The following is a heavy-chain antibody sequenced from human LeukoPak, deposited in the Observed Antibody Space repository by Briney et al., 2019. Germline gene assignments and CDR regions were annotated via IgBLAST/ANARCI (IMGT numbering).Heavy chain of an antibody. CDR3: ATNKTMMAAAGSFGP. V-gene: IGHV4-39*01. J-gene: IGHJ5*02. CDR2: VFSSGST. CDR1: GVTISSRNYY. Sequence: SETLSLTRTVSGVTISSRNYYWAWIRQPPGKGLEWIGSVFSSGSTYYRPSLRSRVSISVDASKNQISLTLNSVTAADTAMYYCATNKTMMAAAGSFGPWGQGTFVTVSS. D-gene: IGHD3-22*01.